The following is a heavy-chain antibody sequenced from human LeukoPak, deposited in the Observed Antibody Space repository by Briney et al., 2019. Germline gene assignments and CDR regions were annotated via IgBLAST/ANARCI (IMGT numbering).Heavy chain of an antibody. Sequence: GGSLRLSCVAPGFTLNNYAMAWVRQAPGKGLEWVASIHYIADDTYYADFVRGRFTISRDNSKNTLYLQLNGLRVEDTAIYYCARCVTGWPNWFAPWGQGTLVTVSS. CDR1: GFTLNNYA. J-gene: IGHJ5*02. D-gene: IGHD6-19*01. CDR2: IHYIADDT. CDR3: ARCVTGWPNWFAP. V-gene: IGHV3-23*01.